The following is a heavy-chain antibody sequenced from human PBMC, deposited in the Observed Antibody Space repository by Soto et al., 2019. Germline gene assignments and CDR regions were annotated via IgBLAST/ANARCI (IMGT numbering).Heavy chain of an antibody. CDR3: AKGRGDYGDDRLDAFDI. J-gene: IGHJ3*02. Sequence: ASVKVSCKASGYTFTSYGISWVRQAPGQGLEWMGWISAYNGNTNYAQKLQGRVTMTTDTSTSTAYMELRSLRSDDTAVYYCAKGRGDYGDDRLDAFDIRGQGTMVTVSS. V-gene: IGHV1-18*01. CDR2: ISAYNGNT. D-gene: IGHD4-17*01. CDR1: GYTFTSYG.